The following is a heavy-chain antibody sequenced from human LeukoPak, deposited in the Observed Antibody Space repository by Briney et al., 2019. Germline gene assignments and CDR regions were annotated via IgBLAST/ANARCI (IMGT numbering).Heavy chain of an antibody. Sequence: SQTLSLTCTVSGGSISSGDYYWSWIRQPPVKGLEWIGYIYYSGSTYYNPSLKSRVTISVDTSKNQFSLKLSSVTATDTAVYYCASQPVDTAMVRNDAFDIWGQGTMVTVSS. CDR3: ASQPVDTAMVRNDAFDI. CDR2: IYYSGST. J-gene: IGHJ3*02. V-gene: IGHV4-30-4*08. CDR1: GGSISSGDYY. D-gene: IGHD5-18*01.